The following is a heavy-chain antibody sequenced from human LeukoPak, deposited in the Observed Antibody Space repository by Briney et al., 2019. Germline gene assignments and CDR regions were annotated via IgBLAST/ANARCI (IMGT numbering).Heavy chain of an antibody. CDR1: GYTFTSYY. Sequence: ASVKVSCKASGYTFTSYYMHWVRQAPGQGLEWMGIINPSGGSTSYAQKFQGRVTKTRDMSTSTVYMELSSLRSEDTAVYYCARDMRTEGTSFDYWGQGTLVTVSS. J-gene: IGHJ4*02. D-gene: IGHD2-2*01. CDR3: ARDMRTEGTSFDY. CDR2: INPSGGST. V-gene: IGHV1-46*01.